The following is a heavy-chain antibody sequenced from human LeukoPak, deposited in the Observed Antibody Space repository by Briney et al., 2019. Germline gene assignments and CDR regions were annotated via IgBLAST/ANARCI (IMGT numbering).Heavy chain of an antibody. D-gene: IGHD3-3*01. Sequence: GGSLRLSCAASGFTFSSYWMHWVRQAPGKGLVWVSRINSDGSSTSYADSVKGRFTISRDNAKNTLYLQMNSLRAEDTAVYYCARDLRCQIFGVVKNYYGMDVWGQGATVTVSS. J-gene: IGHJ6*02. CDR3: ARDLRCQIFGVVKNYYGMDV. V-gene: IGHV3-74*01. CDR2: INSDGSST. CDR1: GFTFSSYW.